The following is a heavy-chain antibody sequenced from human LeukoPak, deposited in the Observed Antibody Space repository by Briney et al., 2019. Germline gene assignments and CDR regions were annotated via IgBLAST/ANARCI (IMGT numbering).Heavy chain of an antibody. CDR3: AKGGAAGTPFDY. CDR2: ISNNGGYT. D-gene: IGHD6-13*01. V-gene: IGHV3-23*01. J-gene: IGHJ4*02. CDR1: GFTFSSSA. Sequence: GGSLRLSCAASGFTFSSSAMSWVRQAPGKGLEWVSAISNNGGYTYYADSVKGRFTISRDNSKNTLYLQMNSLRAEDTAVYYCAKGGAAGTPFDYWGQGTLVTVSS.